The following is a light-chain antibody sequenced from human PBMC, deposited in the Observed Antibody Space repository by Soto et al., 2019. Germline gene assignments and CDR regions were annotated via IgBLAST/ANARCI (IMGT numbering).Light chain of an antibody. CDR2: AAS. V-gene: IGKV1-39*01. J-gene: IGKJ1*01. CDR1: QSISSY. CDR3: QQFNSYSPGA. Sequence: DIQMTHSPSSLSASLGDRVTITCRASQSISSYLNWYQQKPGKAPKLLIYAASSLQSGVPSRFSGSGSGTDFTLTISSLQPDDFATYYCQQFNSYSPGAFGQGTKVDIK.